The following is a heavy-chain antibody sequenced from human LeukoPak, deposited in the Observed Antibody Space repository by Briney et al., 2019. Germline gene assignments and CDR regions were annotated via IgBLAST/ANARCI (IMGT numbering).Heavy chain of an antibody. CDR1: GFTFSSYW. CDR3: ARGLGKGAFDI. Sequence: GGSLRLSCAASGFTFSSYWMHWVRQAPGKGLVWISRINTDGSSTTYADSVKGRFTISRDNAKNTLYLQMNSLRAEDTAVYYCARGLGKGAFDIWGQGTMVTVSS. V-gene: IGHV3-74*01. CDR2: INTDGSST. D-gene: IGHD1-26*01. J-gene: IGHJ3*02.